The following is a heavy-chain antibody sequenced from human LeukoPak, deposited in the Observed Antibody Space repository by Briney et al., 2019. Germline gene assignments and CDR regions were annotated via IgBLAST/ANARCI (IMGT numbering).Heavy chain of an antibody. V-gene: IGHV4-34*01. D-gene: IGHD3-22*01. Sequence: PSETLSLTCAVYGGSFSGYYWSWIRQPPGKGLEWIGEINHSGSTNYNPSLKSRVTISVDASKNQLSLKLSSVTAADPAVYYCARPRPLWGVVVIPSMGIDYWGQGTLVTFSS. CDR3: ARPRPLWGVVVIPSMGIDY. CDR1: GGSFSGYY. CDR2: INHSGST. J-gene: IGHJ4*02.